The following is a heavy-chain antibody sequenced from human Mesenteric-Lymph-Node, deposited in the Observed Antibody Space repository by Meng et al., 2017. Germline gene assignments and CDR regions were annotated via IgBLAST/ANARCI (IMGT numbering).Heavy chain of an antibody. CDR1: GYTFTSYA. V-gene: IGHV7-4-1*02. Sequence: QVQVVQPGSELKKPGASVKVSCKASGYTFTSYAMNWVRQAPGQGLEWMGWINTNTGSPTYAQGFTGRFVFSLDTSVSTAYLQISSLKAADTAVYYCARLYCSGGSCYTIDYWGQGTLVTVSS. CDR3: ARLYCSGGSCYTIDY. D-gene: IGHD2-15*01. CDR2: INTNTGSP. J-gene: IGHJ4*02.